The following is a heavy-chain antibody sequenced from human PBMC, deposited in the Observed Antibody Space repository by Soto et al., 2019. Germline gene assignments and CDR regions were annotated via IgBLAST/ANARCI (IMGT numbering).Heavy chain of an antibody. Sequence: SVKVSCKASRGTFSSYAISWVRQAPGQGXEWMGGIIPIFGTANYAQKFQGRVTITADESTSTAYMELSSLRSEDTAVYYCARSNETIFGVVRYYYGMDVWGQGTTVTVSS. CDR2: IIPIFGTA. D-gene: IGHD3-3*01. J-gene: IGHJ6*02. CDR1: RGTFSSYA. CDR3: ARSNETIFGVVRYYYGMDV. V-gene: IGHV1-69*13.